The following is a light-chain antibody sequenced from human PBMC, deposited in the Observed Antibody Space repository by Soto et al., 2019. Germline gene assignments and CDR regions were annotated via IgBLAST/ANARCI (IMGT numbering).Light chain of an antibody. CDR1: QSVSSN. CDR3: QQRSDWPWT. V-gene: IGKV3-11*01. CDR2: DSS. J-gene: IGKJ1*01. Sequence: EIVLTQSPATLSLSPGERATLSCRASQSVSSNLAWYRQKPSQAPRLLIYDSSNRAAGIPARFSGSGSGTDFTLTVSNLEPEDFVVYYCQQRSDWPWTFGQGTKVEIK.